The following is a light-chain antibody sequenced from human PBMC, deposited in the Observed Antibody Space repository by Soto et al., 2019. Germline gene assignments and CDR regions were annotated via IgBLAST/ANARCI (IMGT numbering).Light chain of an antibody. CDR3: SSYTVTSVTLYV. CDR1: SSDIGSHNY. V-gene: IGLV2-14*01. Sequence: QSALTQPASVSGSPGQSITISCTGTSSDIGSHNYVSWYHQHPGKAPKVMIYEVSNRPSGVSNRFSGSKSGNTASLTISGLQAEDEADYYCSSYTVTSVTLYVFGTGTKVTVL. CDR2: EVS. J-gene: IGLJ1*01.